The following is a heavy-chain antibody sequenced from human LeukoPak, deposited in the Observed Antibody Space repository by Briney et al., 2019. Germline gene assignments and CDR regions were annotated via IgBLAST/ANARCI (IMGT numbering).Heavy chain of an antibody. Sequence: GESLKISCKGSGYSFTNYWIGWVRQMPGKGLEWMGIIYPSDSDTRYSPSFQGQVTISADKSIGTAYLQWSTLKASDTAMYYCARQEGHCSAGSCRPMDVWGQGTTVTVS. D-gene: IGHD2-15*01. CDR1: GYSFTNYW. V-gene: IGHV5-51*01. J-gene: IGHJ6*02. CDR3: ARQEGHCSAGSCRPMDV. CDR2: IYPSDSDT.